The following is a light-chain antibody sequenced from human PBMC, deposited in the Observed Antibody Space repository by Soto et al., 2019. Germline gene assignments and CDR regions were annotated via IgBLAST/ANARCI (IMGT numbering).Light chain of an antibody. J-gene: IGKJ2*01. CDR1: QRLLNSNGYNY. Sequence: DVVMTQSPRSLAVTPGEPASISCKSSQRLLNSNGYNYLDWYLQRPGQSPQLLIYLGSNRASGVPDRFSGSGSGTDFTLKISRVEAEDVGVYYCMQALQSPRTFGQVTKLEIK. V-gene: IGKV2-28*01. CDR3: MQALQSPRT. CDR2: LGS.